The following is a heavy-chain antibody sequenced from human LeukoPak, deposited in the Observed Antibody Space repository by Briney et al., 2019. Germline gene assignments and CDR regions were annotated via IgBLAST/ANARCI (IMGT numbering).Heavy chain of an antibody. J-gene: IGHJ6*03. CDR2: FDPEDGET. CDR3: ATSTPLYYYYFMDV. V-gene: IGHV1-24*01. Sequence: SVKVSCKVSGYTLTELSMHWVRQAPGKGLEWMGGFDPEDGETIYAQKFQGRVTMTEDTSTDTAYMELSSLRSEDTAVYYCATSTPLYYYYFMDVWGKGTTVTVSS. CDR1: GYTLTELS.